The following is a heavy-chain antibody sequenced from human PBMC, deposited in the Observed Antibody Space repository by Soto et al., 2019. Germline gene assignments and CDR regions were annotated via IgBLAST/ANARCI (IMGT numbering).Heavy chain of an antibody. V-gene: IGHV1-69*13. CDR3: AREGRVGYYYGSGSYSNWFDP. CDR2: IIPIFGTA. J-gene: IGHJ5*02. D-gene: IGHD3-10*01. CDR1: GGTFSSYA. Sequence: ASVKVSCKASGGTFSSYAISWVRQAPGQGLEWMGGIIPIFGTANYAQKFQGRVTITADESTSTAYMELSSLRSEDTAVYYCAREGRVGYYYGSGSYSNWFDPWGQGTLVTVSS.